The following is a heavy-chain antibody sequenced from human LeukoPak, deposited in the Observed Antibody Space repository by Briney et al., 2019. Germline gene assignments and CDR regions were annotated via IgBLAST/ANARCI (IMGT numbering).Heavy chain of an antibody. CDR3: ARDEARYSSGYYPNWFDP. D-gene: IGHD3-22*01. Sequence: ASVKVSCKASGYTFTSYGISWVRQAPGQGLEWMGWISGYNGYTHYAHNLQGRVTMTTDTSTSTAYMELRSLRSDDTAVYYCARDEARYSSGYYPNWFDPWGQGTLVTISS. J-gene: IGHJ5*02. V-gene: IGHV1-18*01. CDR2: ISGYNGYT. CDR1: GYTFTSYG.